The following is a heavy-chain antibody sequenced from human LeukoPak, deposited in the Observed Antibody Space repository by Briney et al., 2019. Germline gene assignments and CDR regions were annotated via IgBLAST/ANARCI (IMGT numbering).Heavy chain of an antibody. CDR3: ARQHCSGGDCYFFD. CDR1: GFTHSSYD. V-gene: IGHV3-33*08. CDR2: IWYDGNNK. D-gene: IGHD2-15*01. J-gene: IGHJ4*02. Sequence: PGRSLRLSCAASGFTHSSYDMHWVRQAPGKGLEWVALIWYDGNNKYYADSVKGRFTISRDNSKNTLYLQLNSLRAEDTAVYYCARQHCSGGDCYFFDWGQGTLVTVSS.